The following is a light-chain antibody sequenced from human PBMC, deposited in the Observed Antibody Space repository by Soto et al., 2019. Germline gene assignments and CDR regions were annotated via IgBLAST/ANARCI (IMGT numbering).Light chain of an antibody. CDR1: QSARKY. J-gene: IGKJ3*01. Sequence: EIVLTQSPATLSLSPGERVTLSCRASQSARKYLAWYQQKPGQAPRLLIYDASKRATDIPARFSGSGSETDFTLTISSLEPEDSAVYYCQHRRTFGPGTKVEVK. V-gene: IGKV3-11*01. CDR2: DAS. CDR3: QHRRT.